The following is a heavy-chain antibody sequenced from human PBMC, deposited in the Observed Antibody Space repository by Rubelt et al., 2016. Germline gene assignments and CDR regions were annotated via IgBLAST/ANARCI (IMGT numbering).Heavy chain of an antibody. CDR1: GYTFTGYY. CDR3: ARAVYSYGIDY. Sequence: QVQLVQSGAEVKKPGASVKVSCKASGYTFTGYYIHWVRQAPGQGLEWMGRINPNSGGTNYAQKVQGRVTMTRETSISTAYMELSRMRSDDTAVYYWARAVYSYGIDYWGQGTLVTVSS. J-gene: IGHJ4*02. D-gene: IGHD5-18*01. CDR2: INPNSGGT. V-gene: IGHV1-2*06.